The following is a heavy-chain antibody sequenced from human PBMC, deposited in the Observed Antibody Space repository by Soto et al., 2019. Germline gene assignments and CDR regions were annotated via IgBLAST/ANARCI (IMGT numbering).Heavy chain of an antibody. CDR2: VKQDGSAK. Sequence: DVQLVASGGGVVRPGGSLRISCVVSGFTFSNYWMSWVRQAPGKGLQWVANVKQDGSAKYYVDSVKGRFTVSRDNAKNSQYLQMNSLRPEDTAIYYCARTLTGSAPNDASDFWGRGTMVTVSS. CDR3: ARTLTGSAPNDASDF. D-gene: IGHD1-20*01. J-gene: IGHJ3*01. CDR1: GFTFSNYW. V-gene: IGHV3-7*01.